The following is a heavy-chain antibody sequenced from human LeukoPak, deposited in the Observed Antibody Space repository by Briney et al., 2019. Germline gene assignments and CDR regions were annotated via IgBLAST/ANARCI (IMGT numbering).Heavy chain of an antibody. V-gene: IGHV3-66*04. CDR2: IYSGGRT. J-gene: IGHJ4*02. D-gene: IGHD6-19*01. CDR3: GRQSTGWYYFDY. Sequence: GGSLRLSCAASAFTVNSNYMSWVRQAPGKGLGGVSVIYSGGRTAYADSVKGRFTISRDNSKNTLYLQMNSLRAEDTAVYYCGRQSTGWYYFDYWGQGTLVTVSS. CDR1: AFTVNSNY.